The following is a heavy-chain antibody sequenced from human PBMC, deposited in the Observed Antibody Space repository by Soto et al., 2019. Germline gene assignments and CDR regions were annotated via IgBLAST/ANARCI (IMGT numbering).Heavy chain of an antibody. CDR1: GGTFGGYA. CDR2: ISGSGGST. D-gene: IGHD2-2*02. CDR3: AKDRSSIVVVPAAI. Sequence: PGGFLRLSXTAAGGTFGGYARSWVRQAPGKGLEWVSAISGSGGSTYYADSVKGRFTISRDNSKNTLYLQMNSLRAEDTAVYYCAKDRSSIVVVPAAIGGQGTLVPVSS. V-gene: IGHV3-23*01. J-gene: IGHJ4*02.